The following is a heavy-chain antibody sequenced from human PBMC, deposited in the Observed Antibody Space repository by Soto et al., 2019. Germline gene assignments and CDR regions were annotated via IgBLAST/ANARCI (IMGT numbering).Heavy chain of an antibody. V-gene: IGHV1-2*02. J-gene: IGHJ5*02. Sequence: ASVKVSCKASGYTFTGYYMHWVRQAPGQGLGWMGWINPNSGGTNYAQKFQGRVTMTRDTSISTAYMELSRLRSDDTAVYYCARERSITMVRGVTSRNWFDPWGQGTLVTVSS. D-gene: IGHD3-10*01. CDR3: ARERSITMVRGVTSRNWFDP. CDR1: GYTFTGYY. CDR2: INPNSGGT.